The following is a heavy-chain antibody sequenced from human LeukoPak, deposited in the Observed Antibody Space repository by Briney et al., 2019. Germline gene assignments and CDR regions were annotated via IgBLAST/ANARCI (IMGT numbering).Heavy chain of an antibody. CDR3: ARVRYDSSGYYLDY. J-gene: IGHJ4*02. Sequence: SETLSLTCTVSGGSISSSSYYWGWIRQPPGKGLEWIGSIYYSGSTYYNPSLKSRVTISVDTSKNQFSLKLSSVTAADTAVYYCARVRYDSSGYYLDYWGQGTLVTVSS. V-gene: IGHV4-39*07. CDR2: IYYSGST. D-gene: IGHD3-22*01. CDR1: GGSISSSSYY.